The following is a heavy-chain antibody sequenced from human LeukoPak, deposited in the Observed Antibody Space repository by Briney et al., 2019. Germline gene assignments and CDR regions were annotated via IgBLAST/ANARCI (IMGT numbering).Heavy chain of an antibody. CDR1: GGTFSSYA. J-gene: IGHJ4*02. Sequence: SVKVSCKASGGTFSSYAISWVRQAPGQGLKWMGRIIPIFGTANYAQKFQGRVTITMDESTSTAYMELSSLRSEDTAVYYCARDRRDGYTSFDYWGQGTLVTVSS. V-gene: IGHV1-69*05. CDR2: IIPIFGTA. CDR3: ARDRRDGYTSFDY. D-gene: IGHD5-24*01.